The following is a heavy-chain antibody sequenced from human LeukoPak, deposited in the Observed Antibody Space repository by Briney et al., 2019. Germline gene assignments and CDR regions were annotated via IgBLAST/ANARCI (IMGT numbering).Heavy chain of an antibody. CDR3: ARSDYSNYVFSFDI. CDR2: IYYSGST. D-gene: IGHD4-11*01. V-gene: IGHV4-59*02. Sequence: SETLSLTCTVSGGSVSGSYWSWVRQSPGKGLEWIGCIYYSGSTNYNPSLKSRVTISVDTSKNQFSLKLSSVTAADTAVYYCARSDYSNYVFSFDIWGQGTMVSVSS. CDR1: GGSVSGSY. J-gene: IGHJ3*02.